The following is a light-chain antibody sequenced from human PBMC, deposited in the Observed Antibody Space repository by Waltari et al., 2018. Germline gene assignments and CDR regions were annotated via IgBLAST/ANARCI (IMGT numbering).Light chain of an antibody. Sequence: SVLTQPPSASGTPGQRVTISCSGSSSNVGSGLVNWYKQLPRTAPKLLIHSNAKRPSGFPDRFCGSRSGTSAALAISGRQSEGEADYYCAAWDVNLNGVLFGGGTKLTVL. V-gene: IGLV1-44*01. CDR1: SSNVGSGL. CDR3: AAWDVNLNGVL. J-gene: IGLJ3*02. CDR2: SNA.